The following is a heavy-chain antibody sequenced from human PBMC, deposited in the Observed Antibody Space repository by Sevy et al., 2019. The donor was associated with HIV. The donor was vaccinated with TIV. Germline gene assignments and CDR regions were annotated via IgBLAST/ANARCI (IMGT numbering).Heavy chain of an antibody. Sequence: ASVKVSCKTSGFTFSSSAVQWVRQVRGQRLEWIGWIVVGSDVTNYAQNFQERVTISRDVSTKTVYMDLTSLRSEETAVYYCAAEDMTTFGGHLRVFDIWGQGTMVTVSS. CDR2: IVVGSDVT. CDR1: GFTFSSSA. V-gene: IGHV1-58*01. J-gene: IGHJ3*02. D-gene: IGHD3-16*01. CDR3: AAEDMTTFGGHLRVFDI.